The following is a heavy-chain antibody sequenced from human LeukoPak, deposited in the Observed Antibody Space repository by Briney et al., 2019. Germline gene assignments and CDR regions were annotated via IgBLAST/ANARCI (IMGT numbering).Heavy chain of an antibody. D-gene: IGHD5-18*01. CDR3: ARGIGLFDTADYYYYGMDV. CDR1: GFTFSSYG. V-gene: IGHV3-21*01. J-gene: IGHJ6*02. CDR2: VSSSSSYI. Sequence: GGSLRLSCAASGFTFSSYGINWVRQGPGKGLERVSSVSSSSSYIYYADSVKGRFTLSRDNAKNSLYLQMNSLRAEDTAVYYCARGIGLFDTADYYYYGMDVWGQGTTVTVSS.